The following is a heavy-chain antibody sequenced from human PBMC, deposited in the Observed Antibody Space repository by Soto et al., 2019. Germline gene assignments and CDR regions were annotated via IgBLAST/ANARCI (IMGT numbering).Heavy chain of an antibody. J-gene: IGHJ4*02. D-gene: IGHD2-2*01. Sequence: NPSETLSLTCAVSGVSISSGNWWTWVRQSPQRGLEYIGEIFHDGTANYYPSFERRVAISVDTSKNQFSLKLTSVTAADTAIYFCARLVYATRLNYMYFDFWGQGTLVTVS. CDR2: IFHDGTA. V-gene: IGHV4-4*02. CDR3: ARLVYATRLNYMYFDF. CDR1: GVSISSGNW.